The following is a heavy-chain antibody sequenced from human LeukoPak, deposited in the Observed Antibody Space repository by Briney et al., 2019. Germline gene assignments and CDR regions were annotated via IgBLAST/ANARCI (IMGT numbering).Heavy chain of an antibody. V-gene: IGHV1-2*02. CDR1: GYTFTCYY. CDR3: ATHSPEWRYSGYYNYYYIDV. Sequence: ASVKVSCKASGYTFTCYYMHWVRQAPGQGLEWMGWINPNSGGTNYAQKFQGRVTMTRDTSNSTAYMELNSLTSEDTAVYYCATHSPEWRYSGYYNYYYIDVWGKGTTVIVSS. J-gene: IGHJ6*03. D-gene: IGHD5-12*01. CDR2: INPNSGGT.